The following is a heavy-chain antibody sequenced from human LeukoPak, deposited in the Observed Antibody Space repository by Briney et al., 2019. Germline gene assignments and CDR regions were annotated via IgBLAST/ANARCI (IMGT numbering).Heavy chain of an antibody. V-gene: IGHV1-8*01. Sequence: ASVKVSCKASGYTFTSYDINWVRQATGQGLEWMGWMNPNSGNTGYAQKFQGRVTMTRNTSISTAYMELSSLRSEDTAVYYCASRMLAGEWGAFDIWGQGTMVTVSS. CDR1: GYTFTSYD. CDR2: MNPNSGNT. J-gene: IGHJ3*02. CDR3: ASRMLAGEWGAFDI. D-gene: IGHD2-8*01.